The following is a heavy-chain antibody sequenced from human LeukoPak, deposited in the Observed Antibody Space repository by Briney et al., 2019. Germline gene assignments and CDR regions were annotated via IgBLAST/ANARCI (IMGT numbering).Heavy chain of an antibody. CDR2: ISSSGSYT. CDR1: GFTFRDYY. V-gene: IGHV3-11*03. CDR3: VRTCDAVTGAFDI. D-gene: IGHD2-21*01. Sequence: PVGSLTVSCAASGFTFRDYYMSWIRQAPGKGLEWVSYISSSGSYTKKADSVEGRFTISRDNAKNSMYLQMNSLRAEDTAVYYCVRTCDAVTGAFDIWGQGTIGTVSS. J-gene: IGHJ3*02.